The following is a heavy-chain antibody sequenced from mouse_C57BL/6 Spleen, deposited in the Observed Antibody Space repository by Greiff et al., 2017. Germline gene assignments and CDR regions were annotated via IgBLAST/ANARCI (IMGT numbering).Heavy chain of an antibody. CDR1: GYTFTSYW. CDR3: ARGRSNCFAY. CDR2: IYPGSGST. J-gene: IGHJ3*01. D-gene: IGHD2-5*01. Sequence: QVQLKQPGAELVKPGASVKMSCKASGYTFTSYWITWVKQRPGQGLEWIGDIYPGSGSTNYNEKFKSKATLTVDTSSSTAYMTLSRLTSEDSAVFYCARGRSNCFAYWGQGTLVTASA. V-gene: IGHV1-55*01.